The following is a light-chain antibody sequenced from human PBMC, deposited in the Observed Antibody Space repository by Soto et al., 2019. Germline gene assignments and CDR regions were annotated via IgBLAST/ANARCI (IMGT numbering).Light chain of an antibody. CDR2: DNN. CDR1: SSNIGNNY. J-gene: IGLJ2*01. V-gene: IGLV1-51*01. Sequence: QSVLTQSPSVSAAPGQKVTISCSGSSSNIGNNYVSWYQQVPGTAPKLLIYDNNKRPSGIPDRFSGSKSGTSGTLDITGLQTGGEADYYCATWDGSLPGEVFGGGTKLTVL. CDR3: ATWDGSLPGEV.